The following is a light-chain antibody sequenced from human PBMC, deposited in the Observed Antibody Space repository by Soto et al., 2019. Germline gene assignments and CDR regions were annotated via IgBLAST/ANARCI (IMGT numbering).Light chain of an antibody. CDR2: AAS. CDR3: QKYNSAPLT. J-gene: IGKJ4*01. CDR1: QGISNY. V-gene: IGKV1-27*01. Sequence: DIQMTQSPSSLSASVGDRVTITCRASQGISNYLAWYQQKPGKVPKLLIYAASTLQSGVPPRFSGSGSGTDFTLTISNLQPEDVATYYCQKYNSAPLTFGGGTKVEIK.